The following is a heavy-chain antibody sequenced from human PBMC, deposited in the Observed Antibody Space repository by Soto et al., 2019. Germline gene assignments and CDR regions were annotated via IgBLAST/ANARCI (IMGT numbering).Heavy chain of an antibody. V-gene: IGHV1-18*04. J-gene: IGHJ5*02. Sequence: QVQLVQSGAEVKKPGASVKVSCKASGYTFTSYGISWVRQAPGQGLEWMGWISAYNGNTNYAQKLQGRVTMTTDTSTSTAYMELRSLRSYDTAVYYCARDLGQQWFHPDNWFAPWGQGTLVTVSS. CDR3: ARDLGQQWFHPDNWFAP. CDR2: ISAYNGNT. D-gene: IGHD6-19*01. CDR1: GYTFTSYG.